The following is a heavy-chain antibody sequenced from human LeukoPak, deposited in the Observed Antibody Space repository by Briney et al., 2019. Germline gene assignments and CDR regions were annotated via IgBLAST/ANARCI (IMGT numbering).Heavy chain of an antibody. CDR1: GFTFRSYG. V-gene: IGHV3-30*18. J-gene: IGHJ4*02. CDR3: AKGTGDITWVFDY. CDR2: ISYDGGNK. D-gene: IGHD4-17*01. Sequence: PGGSLRLSCAASGFTFRSYGMHWVRQAPGKGLEWVTVISYDGGNKYYADSVKGRFTISRDNSKNTLYLQMNSLRAEDTAVYYCAKGTGDITWVFDYWGQGALVTVSS.